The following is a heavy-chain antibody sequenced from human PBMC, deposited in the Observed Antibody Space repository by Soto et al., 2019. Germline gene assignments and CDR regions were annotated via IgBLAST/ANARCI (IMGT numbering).Heavy chain of an antibody. CDR3: ARSAIFGVVIEDYYYYGMDV. Sequence: ASVKVSCKASGYTFTSYYMHWVRQAPGQGLEWMGIINPSGGSTSYAQKFQGRVTMTRDTSTSTVYMELSSLRSEDTAVYYCARSAIFGVVIEDYYYYGMDVWGQGTTVTVSS. J-gene: IGHJ6*02. D-gene: IGHD3-3*01. CDR2: INPSGGST. V-gene: IGHV1-46*01. CDR1: GYTFTSYY.